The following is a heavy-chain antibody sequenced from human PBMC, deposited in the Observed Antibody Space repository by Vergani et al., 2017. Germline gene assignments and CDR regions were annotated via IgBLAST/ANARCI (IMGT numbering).Heavy chain of an antibody. CDR2: MNPNSGNT. Sequence: QVQLVPSGAEVKKPGASVKVSCKASGYTFTSYDINWVRQATGQGLEWMGWMNPNSGNTGYAQKFQGRVTMTRNTSISTAYMELSSLRSEDTAVYYCARGRISSGLGYCSSTSCYGGSWFDPWGQGTLVTVSS. V-gene: IGHV1-8*01. CDR3: ARGRISSGLGYCSSTSCYGGSWFDP. CDR1: GYTFTSYD. D-gene: IGHD2-2*01. J-gene: IGHJ5*02.